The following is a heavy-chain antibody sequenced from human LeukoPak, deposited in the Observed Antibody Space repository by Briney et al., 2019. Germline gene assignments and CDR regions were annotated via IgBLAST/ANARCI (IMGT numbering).Heavy chain of an antibody. D-gene: IGHD2-2*02. J-gene: IGHJ4*02. CDR2: INHSGST. V-gene: IGHV4-34*01. CDR1: GGSFSAYY. CDR3: ATGYCSSTSCYTPLDY. Sequence: SETLSLTCAVYGGSFSAYYWSWIRQPPGKGLEWIGEINHSGSTNYNPSLKSRVTISVDTSKNQFSLKLSSVTAADTAVYYCATGYCSSTSCYTPLDYWGQGTLVTVSS.